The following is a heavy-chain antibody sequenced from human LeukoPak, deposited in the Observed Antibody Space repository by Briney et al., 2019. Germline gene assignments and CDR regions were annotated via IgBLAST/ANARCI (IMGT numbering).Heavy chain of an antibody. V-gene: IGHV1-69*13. J-gene: IGHJ4*02. Sequence: SVKVSCKASGYTFTGYYMHWVRQAPGQGLEWMGGIIPIFGAANYAQKFQGRVTITADESTSTAYMELSSLRSEDTAVYYCARAVYCTSTTCYAFDYWGQGTLVTVSS. CDR1: GYTFTGYY. CDR3: ARAVYCTSTTCYAFDY. D-gene: IGHD2-2*01. CDR2: IIPIFGAA.